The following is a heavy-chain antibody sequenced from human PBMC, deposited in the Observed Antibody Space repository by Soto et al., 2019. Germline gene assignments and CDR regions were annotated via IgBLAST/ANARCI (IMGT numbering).Heavy chain of an antibody. Sequence: SETLSLTCTVSGGSISSSSYYWGWIRQPPGKGLEWIGSIYYSGSTYYNPSLKSRVTISVDTSKNQFSLKLSSVTAADTAVYYCAGGVDGDYYDSSGYSFDYWGQGTLVTV. V-gene: IGHV4-39*01. J-gene: IGHJ4*02. CDR1: GGSISSSSYY. D-gene: IGHD3-22*01. CDR2: IYYSGST. CDR3: AGGVDGDYYDSSGYSFDY.